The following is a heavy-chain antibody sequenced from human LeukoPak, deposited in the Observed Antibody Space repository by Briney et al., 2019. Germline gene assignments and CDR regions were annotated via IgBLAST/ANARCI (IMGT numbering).Heavy chain of an antibody. CDR2: IWYDGSNK. Sequence: GRSLRLSCAASGFTFSSYGMHWVRQAPGKGLEWVAVIWYDGSNKYYADSVKGRLTISRDNSKNTLYLQMNSLRGEDTAVYYCARGSSTWYSDWLDPWGQGTLVTVSS. V-gene: IGHV3-33*08. D-gene: IGHD6-13*01. CDR3: ARGSSTWYSDWLDP. CDR1: GFTFSSYG. J-gene: IGHJ5*02.